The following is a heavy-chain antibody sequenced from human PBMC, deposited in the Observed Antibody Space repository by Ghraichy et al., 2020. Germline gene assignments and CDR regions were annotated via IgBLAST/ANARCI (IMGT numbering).Heavy chain of an antibody. CDR2: IKQEGSEK. J-gene: IGHJ6*02. Sequence: GGSLRLSCAASGFTFSIYWLSWVRQAPGKGLEWVANIKQEGSEKYYVDSVKGRFTISRDTAKNSLYLQMNSLRAEDTAVYYCAREGTMARGVMGTANYGMEVWGQGTTVTVSS. CDR1: GFTFSIYW. V-gene: IGHV3-7*01. CDR3: AREGTMARGVMGTANYGMEV. D-gene: IGHD3-10*01.